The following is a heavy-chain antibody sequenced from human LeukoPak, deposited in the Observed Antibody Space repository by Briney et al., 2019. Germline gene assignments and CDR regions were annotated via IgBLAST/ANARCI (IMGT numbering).Heavy chain of an antibody. CDR1: GGSISSGSYY. Sequence: PSETLSLTCTVSGGSISSGSYYWSWIRQPAGKGLEWIGRIYTSGSTNYNPSLKSRVTISVDTSKNQFSLKLSSVTAADTAVYYCARDWYGSGSYISTNWFDPWGQGTLVTVSS. J-gene: IGHJ5*02. CDR2: IYTSGST. V-gene: IGHV4-61*02. CDR3: ARDWYGSGSYISTNWFDP. D-gene: IGHD3-10*01.